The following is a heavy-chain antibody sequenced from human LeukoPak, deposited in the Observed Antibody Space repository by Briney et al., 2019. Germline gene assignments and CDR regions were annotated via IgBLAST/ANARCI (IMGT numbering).Heavy chain of an antibody. CDR1: GFTFDDYA. J-gene: IGHJ4*02. CDR2: ISWNSGSI. CDR3: AKDLRYSSGWYGGFDY. Sequence: GGSLRLSCAASGFTFDDYAMHWVRHAPGKGLEWVSGISWNSGSIGYADSVKGRFTISRVNAKNSLYLQMNSLRAEDTALYYCAKDLRYSSGWYGGFDYWGQGTLVTVSS. V-gene: IGHV3-9*01. D-gene: IGHD6-19*01.